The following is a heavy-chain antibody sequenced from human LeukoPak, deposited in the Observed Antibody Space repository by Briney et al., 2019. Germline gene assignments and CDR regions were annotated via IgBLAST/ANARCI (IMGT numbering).Heavy chain of an antibody. V-gene: IGHV3-11*01. D-gene: IGHD5-18*01. CDR1: GFTFSDYY. CDR3: ATQGTALYGMDV. J-gene: IGHJ6*02. CDR2: ISSSGSTI. Sequence: GGSLRLSCAASGFTFSDYYMSRIRQAPGKGLEWVSYISSSGSTIYYAGSVKGRFTISRDNAKNSLHLQMNSLRAEDTAVYYCATQGTALYGMDVWGQGTTVTVSS.